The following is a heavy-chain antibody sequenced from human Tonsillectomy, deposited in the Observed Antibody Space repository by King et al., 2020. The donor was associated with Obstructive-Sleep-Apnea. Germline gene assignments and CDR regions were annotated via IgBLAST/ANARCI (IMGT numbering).Heavy chain of an antibody. CDR1: GFTFSSYG. V-gene: IGHV3-30*18. CDR3: AKDRRWLGGSYYYGMDV. Sequence: VQLVESGGGVVQPGRSLRLSCAASGFTFSSYGMHWVRQAPGKGLESVAVISYDGSNKYYADSVKGRFTISRDNSKNTLYLPMNSLRAEDTAVYYCAKDRRWLGGSYYYGMDVWGQGTTVTVSS. J-gene: IGHJ6*02. CDR2: ISYDGSNK. D-gene: IGHD6-19*01.